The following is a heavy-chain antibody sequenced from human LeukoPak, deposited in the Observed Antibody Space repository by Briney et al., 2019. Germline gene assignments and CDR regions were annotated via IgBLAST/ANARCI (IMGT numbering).Heavy chain of an antibody. D-gene: IGHD3-22*01. Sequence: SETLSLTCAVYGGSFSGYYWSWIRQPPGKGLEWIGEINHSGSTNYNPSLKSRVTISVDTSKNQFSLKLSSVTAADTAVYYCARAPKVVVITTGYYFDYWGQGTLVTVSS. CDR1: GGSFSGYY. V-gene: IGHV4-34*01. CDR3: ARAPKVVVITTGYYFDY. J-gene: IGHJ4*02. CDR2: INHSGST.